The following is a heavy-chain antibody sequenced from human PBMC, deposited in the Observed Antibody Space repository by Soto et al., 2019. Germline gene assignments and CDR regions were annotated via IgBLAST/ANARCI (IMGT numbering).Heavy chain of an antibody. CDR1: GFSLSTSGVG. D-gene: IGHD2-21*02. CDR2: IYWDDDK. Sequence: QITLKESGPTLVKPTQTLTLTCTFSGFSLSTSGVGVGWIRQPPGKALEWLALIYWDDDKRYSPSLKSRVTITKDSSKNQVVLTMTNMDPVDTATYYCAHRQTYCGGNCYSGFDYWGQGTLVTVSS. V-gene: IGHV2-5*02. J-gene: IGHJ4*02. CDR3: AHRQTYCGGNCYSGFDY.